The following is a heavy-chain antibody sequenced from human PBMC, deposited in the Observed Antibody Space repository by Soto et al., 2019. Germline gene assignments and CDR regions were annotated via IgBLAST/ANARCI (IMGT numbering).Heavy chain of an antibody. CDR3: AREPLGYCSGGSCYGLFDY. CDR1: GFTFSSYW. V-gene: IGHV3-7*01. J-gene: IGHJ4*02. Sequence: EVQLVESGGGLVQPGGSLRLSCAASGFTFSSYWMSWVRQAPGRGLEWVANIKQDGSRKYYVDSVKGRFTISRDNAKNSVYLQMNTLRAEDTAVYYCAREPLGYCSGGSCYGLFDYWGQGTLVTVSS. D-gene: IGHD2-15*01. CDR2: IKQDGSRK.